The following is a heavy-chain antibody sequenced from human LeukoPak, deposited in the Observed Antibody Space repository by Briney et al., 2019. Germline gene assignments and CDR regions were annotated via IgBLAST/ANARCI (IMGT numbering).Heavy chain of an antibody. Sequence: ASVKVSCKASGYTFTCYYMHWVRQAPGQGLEWMGWINPNSGGTNYAQKFQGRVTMTRDTSISTAYMELSRLRSDDTAVYYCARPRNHYYDSSGYYHSYYFDYWGQGTLVTVSS. V-gene: IGHV1-2*02. D-gene: IGHD3-22*01. CDR3: ARPRNHYYDSSGYYHSYYFDY. J-gene: IGHJ4*02. CDR2: INPNSGGT. CDR1: GYTFTCYY.